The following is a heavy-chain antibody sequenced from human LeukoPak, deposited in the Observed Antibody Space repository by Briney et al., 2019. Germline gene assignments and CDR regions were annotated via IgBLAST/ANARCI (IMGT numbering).Heavy chain of an antibody. D-gene: IGHD4-17*01. CDR1: GGSFSGYY. J-gene: IGHJ4*02. CDR2: INHSGST. V-gene: IGHV4-34*01. CDR3: ARDGVSFESGDYVSGFDY. Sequence: PSETLSLTCAVYGGSFSGYYRSWIRQPPGKGLEWIGEINHSGSTNYNPSLKSRVTISVDTSKNQFSLKLSSVTAADTAVYYCARDGVSFESGDYVSGFDYWGQGTLVTVSS.